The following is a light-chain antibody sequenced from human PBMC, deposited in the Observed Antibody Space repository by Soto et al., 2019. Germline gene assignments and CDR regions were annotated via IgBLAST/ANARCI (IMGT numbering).Light chain of an antibody. V-gene: IGLV2-23*01. J-gene: IGLJ1*01. CDR3: CLYVGATTYV. Sequence: QSALAQPASVSGSAGQSITISCTGASGYVGTYSLVPWYQQHPGKAPKVVIYEGHKRPSGVPDRFSGSTSVNTASLTISGLQTDDEADYYCCLYVGATTYVFGTGTKVTVL. CDR2: EGH. CDR1: SGYVGTYSL.